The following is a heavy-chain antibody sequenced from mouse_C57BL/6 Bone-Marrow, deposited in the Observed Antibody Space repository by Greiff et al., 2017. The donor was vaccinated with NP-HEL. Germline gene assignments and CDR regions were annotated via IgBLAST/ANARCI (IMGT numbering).Heavy chain of an antibody. J-gene: IGHJ1*03. CDR1: GYTFTSYW. CDR2: IHPDSGST. D-gene: IGHD1-1*01. CDR3: AGDYGSSYGYFDG. V-gene: IGHV1-64*01. Sequence: QVQLKQPGAELVKPGASVKLSCKASGYTFTSYWMHWVKQRPGQGLEWIGMIHPDSGSTNYNEKFKRKATLTVDKSSSTAYMQLSSLTSEDSAVYYCAGDYGSSYGYFDGWGTGTTVTVSS.